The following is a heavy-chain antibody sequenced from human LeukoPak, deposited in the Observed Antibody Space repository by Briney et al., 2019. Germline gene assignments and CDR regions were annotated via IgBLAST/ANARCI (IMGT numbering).Heavy chain of an antibody. CDR2: ISSSSSYI. CDR3: ARDGLATIRVIGFDY. Sequence: GGSLRLSCAASGFTFSSYSMNWVRQAPGKGLEWVSSISSSSSYIYYADSVKGRFTISRDNAKNSLYLQMNSLRAEDTAVYYCARDGLATIRVIGFDYWGQGTLVTVSS. CDR1: GFTFSSYS. J-gene: IGHJ4*02. V-gene: IGHV3-21*01. D-gene: IGHD5-12*01.